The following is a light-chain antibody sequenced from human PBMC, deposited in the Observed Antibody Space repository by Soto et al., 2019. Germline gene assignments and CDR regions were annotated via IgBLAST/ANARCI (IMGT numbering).Light chain of an antibody. CDR2: DAS. V-gene: IGKV1-13*02. CDR3: QQFNSYPQLFT. J-gene: IGKJ3*01. Sequence: AIQLTQSPSSLSASVGDRVTITCRASQGISSALAWYQQKPGKAPKLLIYDASSLESGVPSRFSGSGSGTDFTLTISSLQPEDFATYCCQQFNSYPQLFTFGPGTKVDIK. CDR1: QGISSA.